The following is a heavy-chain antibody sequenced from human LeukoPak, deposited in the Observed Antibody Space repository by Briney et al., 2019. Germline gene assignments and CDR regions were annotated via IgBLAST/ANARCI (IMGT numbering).Heavy chain of an antibody. CDR1: GFSFSSYW. D-gene: IGHD3-16*02. Sequence: PGGSLRLSCAASGFSFSSYWMSWVRQAPGKGLEWVANIKQDGSEKYYVDSVKGRFTISRDNAQNSLYLQMNSLRAEDTAVYYCVRGGYDYVWGSYRYTRGVFDYWGQGTLVTVSS. CDR2: IKQDGSEK. V-gene: IGHV3-7*01. CDR3: VRGGYDYVWGSYRYTRGVFDY. J-gene: IGHJ4*02.